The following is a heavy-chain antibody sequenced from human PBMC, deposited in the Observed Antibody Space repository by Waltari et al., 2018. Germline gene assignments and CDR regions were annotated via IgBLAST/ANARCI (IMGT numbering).Heavy chain of an antibody. Sequence: EVQLLESGGGLVQPGGSLRLSCAASGFTFSSYPMSWVRQAPGKGLEWVSAISGSGGSTYYADSVKGRFTISRDNSKNTLYLQMNSLRAEDTAVYYCAKVVVVVAATGGWFDPWGQGTLVTVSS. CDR2: ISGSGGST. J-gene: IGHJ5*02. D-gene: IGHD2-15*01. CDR3: AKVVVVVAATGGWFDP. V-gene: IGHV3-23*01. CDR1: GFTFSSYP.